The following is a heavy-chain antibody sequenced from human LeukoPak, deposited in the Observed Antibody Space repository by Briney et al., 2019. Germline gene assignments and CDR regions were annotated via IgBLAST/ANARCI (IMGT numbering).Heavy chain of an antibody. D-gene: IGHD6-19*01. V-gene: IGHV4-39*01. CDR1: GGSISSSSYY. J-gene: IGHJ4*02. Sequence: SETLSLTCTVSGGSISSSSYYWGWIRQPPGKGLEWIGSIYYSGSTYYNPSLKSRVTISVDTSKNQFSLKLSSVTAADTAVYYCARQSVAGTWDPPVDYWGQGTPVTVSS. CDR3: ARQSVAGTWDPPVDY. CDR2: IYYSGST.